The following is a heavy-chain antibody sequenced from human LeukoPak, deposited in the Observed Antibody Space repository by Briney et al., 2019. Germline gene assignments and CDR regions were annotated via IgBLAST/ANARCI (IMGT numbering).Heavy chain of an antibody. CDR2: MNPNSGNT. CDR3: VRVVVGARTTPFVY. CDR1: GYTFTSYD. D-gene: IGHD1-26*01. V-gene: IGHV1-8*01. Sequence: ASVKVSCKASGYTFTSYDINWVRQATGQGLEWMGWMNPNSGNTGYAQKFQGRVTMTRNTSISTAYMELSSLRSEDTAVYYCVRVVVGARTTPFVYWGQGTLVTVSS. J-gene: IGHJ4*02.